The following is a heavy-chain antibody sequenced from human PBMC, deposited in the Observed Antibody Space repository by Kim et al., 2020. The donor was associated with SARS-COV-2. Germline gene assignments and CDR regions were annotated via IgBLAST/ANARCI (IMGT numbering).Heavy chain of an antibody. V-gene: IGHV3-9*01. Sequence: APVKGRLTISRDNAKNSLCLQMNSMRAEDTDLYYCAKGISRITMMNWFDPWGQGTLVTVSS. CDR3: AKGISRITMMNWFDP. D-gene: IGHD3-22*01. J-gene: IGHJ5*02.